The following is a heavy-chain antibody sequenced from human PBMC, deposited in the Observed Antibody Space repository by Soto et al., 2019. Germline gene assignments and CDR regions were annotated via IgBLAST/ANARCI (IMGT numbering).Heavy chain of an antibody. J-gene: IGHJ6*03. CDR3: ARPRYGDYYYYMDV. CDR1: GGSISSYY. D-gene: IGHD4-17*01. CDR2: IYYSGST. Sequence: SETLSLTCTVSGGSISSYYWSWIRQPPGKGLEWIGYIYYSGSTNYNPSLKSRVTISVDTSKNQFSLKLSSVTAADTAVYYCARPRYGDYYYYMDVWGKGTTVTVSS. V-gene: IGHV4-59*08.